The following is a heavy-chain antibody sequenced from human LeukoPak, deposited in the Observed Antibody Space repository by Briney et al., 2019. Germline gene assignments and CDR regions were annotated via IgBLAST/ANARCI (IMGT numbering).Heavy chain of an antibody. CDR3: ARSSWYDYYYYYYYMDV. V-gene: IGHV3-7*01. D-gene: IGHD6-13*01. J-gene: IGHJ6*03. CDR1: GFTFSSYW. Sequence: GGSLRLSCAASGFTFSSYWMSWVRQAPGKGLEWVANIKQDGSEKYYVDSVKGRFTISRDNAKNSLYLQMNSLRAEDTAVYYCARSSWYDYYYYYYYMDVWGKGTTVTVSS. CDR2: IKQDGSEK.